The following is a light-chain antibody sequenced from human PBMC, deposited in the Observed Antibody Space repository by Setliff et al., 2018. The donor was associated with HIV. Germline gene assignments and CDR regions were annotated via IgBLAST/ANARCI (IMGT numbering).Light chain of an antibody. Sequence: ETVMTQSPATLSVSPGERATLSCGASQSVRSDVAWYQQKPGQAPRLLIYGASTRATGIPVRFSGSGSGTEFTLTISSLQSEDFAVYYCQQYNNWPKTFGQGTKVDIK. CDR3: QQYNNWPKT. CDR2: GAS. V-gene: IGKV3-15*01. J-gene: IGKJ1*01. CDR1: QSVRSD.